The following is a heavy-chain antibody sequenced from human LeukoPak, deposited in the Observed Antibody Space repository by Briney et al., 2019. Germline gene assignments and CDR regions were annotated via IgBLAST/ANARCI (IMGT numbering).Heavy chain of an antibody. J-gene: IGHJ5*02. CDR1: GGSISSGSYY. V-gene: IGHV4-61*02. D-gene: IGHD6-13*01. CDR2: IYTSGST. Sequence: SGTLSLTCAVSGGSISSGSYYWSWIRQPAGKGLEWIGRIYTSGSTNYNPSLKSRVTISVDTSKNQFSLKLCSVTAADTAVYYCARGYSSSWAYGFDPWGQGTLVTVSS. CDR3: ARGYSSSWAYGFDP.